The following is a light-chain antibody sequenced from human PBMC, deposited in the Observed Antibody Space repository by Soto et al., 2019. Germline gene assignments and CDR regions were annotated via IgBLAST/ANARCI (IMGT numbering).Light chain of an antibody. J-gene: IGKJ2*02. CDR2: AAS. Sequence: DIQMTQSPSSLSASVGDRVTITCRASQSISTYLNWYQQKVGKAPKLLIYAASSLQRGDPSRFRGSGSGTDFTLTISSLQPEDFATYYCQQSYSTPRTFGQGTKLEIK. V-gene: IGKV1-39*01. CDR1: QSISTY. CDR3: QQSYSTPRT.